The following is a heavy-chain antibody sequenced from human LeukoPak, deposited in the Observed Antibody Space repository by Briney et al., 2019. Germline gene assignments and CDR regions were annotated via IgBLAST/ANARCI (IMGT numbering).Heavy chain of an antibody. J-gene: IGHJ6*03. D-gene: IGHD1-26*01. V-gene: IGHV1-46*01. CDR1: GYTFTSYY. CDR3: AGSIVGATFRAPMDV. Sequence: ASVKVSCKASGYTFTSYYMHWVRQAPGQGLEWMGIINPSGGSTSYAQKFQGRVTMTRDMSTSTVYMELCSLRSEDTAVYYCAGSIVGATFRAPMDVWGKGTTVTVSS. CDR2: INPSGGST.